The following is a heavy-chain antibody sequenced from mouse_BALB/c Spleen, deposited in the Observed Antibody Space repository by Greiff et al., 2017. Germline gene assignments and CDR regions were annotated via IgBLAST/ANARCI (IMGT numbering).Heavy chain of an antibody. V-gene: IGHV14-3*02. CDR2: IDPANGNT. CDR1: GFNIKDTY. D-gene: IGHD1-2*01. J-gene: IGHJ4*01. CDR3: AVYGDNYAMDY. Sequence: VHVKQSGAELVKPGASVKLSCTASGFNIKDTYMHWVKQRPEQGLEWIGRIDPANGNTKYDPKFQGKATITADTSSNTAYLQLSSLTSEDTAVYDCAVYGDNYAMDYWGQGTSVTVSS.